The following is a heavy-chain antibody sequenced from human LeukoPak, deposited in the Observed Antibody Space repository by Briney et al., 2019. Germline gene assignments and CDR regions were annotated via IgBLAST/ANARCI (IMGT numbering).Heavy chain of an antibody. CDR3: ARGGHYYDSSGFTLPN. J-gene: IGHJ4*02. CDR1: GGSISSYY. V-gene: IGHV4-59*01. D-gene: IGHD3-22*01. CDR2: IHYSGST. Sequence: PSETLSLTCTVAGGSISSYYWSWIRQPPGKGLEWIGYIHYSGSTHYNPSLKSRVTISVDTSKNQVSLKLRSVAAADTAVYYCARGGHYYDSSGFTLPNWGQGTLVTVSS.